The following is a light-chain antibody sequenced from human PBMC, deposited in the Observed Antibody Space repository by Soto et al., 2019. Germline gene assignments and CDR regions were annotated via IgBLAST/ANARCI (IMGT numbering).Light chain of an antibody. Sequence: IVMTQSPAPLSVSPGERATLSCRASQSVSSNLAWYQQKRGQAPRLLIYGASTRATGIPARFSGSRSGTDSTLTISSLQSEDFSVYSCQHYNNWSPLTFGGGTEVEIK. CDR1: QSVSSN. V-gene: IGKV3-15*01. CDR2: GAS. J-gene: IGKJ4*01. CDR3: QHYNNWSPLT.